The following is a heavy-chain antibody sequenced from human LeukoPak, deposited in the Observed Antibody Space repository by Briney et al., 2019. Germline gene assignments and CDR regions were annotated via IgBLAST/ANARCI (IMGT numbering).Heavy chain of an antibody. CDR3: ARDFGYDILTGYYTPPGY. CDR1: GFTFSSYW. D-gene: IGHD3-9*01. Sequence: GGSLRLSCAASGFTFSSYWMHWVRQAPGKGLVWVSRINSDGSSTSYADSVKGRFTISRDNAKNTLYLQMNSLRAEDTAVYYCARDFGYDILTGYYTPPGYWGQGTLVTVSS. J-gene: IGHJ4*02. V-gene: IGHV3-74*01. CDR2: INSDGSST.